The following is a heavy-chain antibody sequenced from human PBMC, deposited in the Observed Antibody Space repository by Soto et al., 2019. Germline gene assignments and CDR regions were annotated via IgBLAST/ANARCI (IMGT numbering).Heavy chain of an antibody. J-gene: IGHJ6*03. Sequence: QVQLVESGGGVVQPGRSLRLSCAASGFTFSSYGMHWVRQAPGKGLEWVAVIWYDGSNKYYADSVKGRFTISRDNSKNTLYLQMNSLRGEDTAVYYCARDGGVAAAAILYYCYYMDVWGKGTTVTVSS. CDR1: GFTFSSYG. CDR3: ARDGGVAAAAILYYCYYMDV. V-gene: IGHV3-33*01. D-gene: IGHD2-2*02. CDR2: IWYDGSNK.